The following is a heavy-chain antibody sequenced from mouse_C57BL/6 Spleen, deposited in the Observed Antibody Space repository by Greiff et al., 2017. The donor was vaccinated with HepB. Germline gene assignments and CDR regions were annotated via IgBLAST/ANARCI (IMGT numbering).Heavy chain of an antibody. J-gene: IGHJ1*03. CDR2: FHPYNDDT. CDR3: ARGAPSYYGSSYGYFDV. Sequence: VQGVESGAELVKPGASVKMSCKASGYTFTTYPIEWMKQNHGKSLEWIGNFHPYNDDTKYNEKFKGKATLTVEKSSSTVYLELSRLTSDDSAVYYCARGAPSYYGSSYGYFDVWGTGTTVTVSS. V-gene: IGHV1-47*01. CDR1: GYTFTTYP. D-gene: IGHD1-1*01.